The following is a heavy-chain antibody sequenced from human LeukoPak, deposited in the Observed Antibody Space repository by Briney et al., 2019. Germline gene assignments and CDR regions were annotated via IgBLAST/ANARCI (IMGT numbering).Heavy chain of an antibody. CDR1: GFTFSSYE. CDR2: ISSSGSTI. J-gene: IGHJ2*01. Sequence: QPGGSLRLSCAASGFTFSSYEMNWVRQAPGKGLEWVSYISSSGSTIYYADSVKGRFTISRDNAKNSLYLQMNSLRAEDTAVYYCAKAPGWPWYFDLWGRGTLVTVSS. V-gene: IGHV3-48*03. D-gene: IGHD2-15*01. CDR3: AKAPGWPWYFDL.